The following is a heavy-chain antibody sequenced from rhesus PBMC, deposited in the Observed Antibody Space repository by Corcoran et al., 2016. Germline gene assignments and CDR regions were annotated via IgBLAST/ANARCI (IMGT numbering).Heavy chain of an antibody. J-gene: IGHJ4*01. CDR3: ARDLDGSGYFDY. V-gene: IGHV3-201*01. CDR2: ISWSGGST. D-gene: IGHD2-21*01. CDR1: GFTFDDYA. Sequence: EVQLVESGGVVVQPGGSLRLSCAASGFTFDDYAMHWVRQAPGKGLEWVSGISWSGGSTYYADSVKGQFTISRDNAKNSLYLQMGSLRAEDTALYYCARDLDGSGYFDYWGQGVLVTVSS.